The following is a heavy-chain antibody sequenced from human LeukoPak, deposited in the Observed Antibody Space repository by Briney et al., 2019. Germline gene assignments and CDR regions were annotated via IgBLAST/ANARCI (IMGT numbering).Heavy chain of an antibody. J-gene: IGHJ4*02. V-gene: IGHV5-51*01. CDR2: IYPGDSDT. Sequence: PGESLKISCKGSGYSFTSYWIGWVRQMPGKGLEWMGIIYPGDSDTRYSPSFQGQVTISADKSISTVYLQWSSLKASDTAMYYCARQSLSSGWSSGRDFDYWGQGTLVTVSS. CDR3: ARQSLSSGWSSGRDFDY. CDR1: GYSFTSYW. D-gene: IGHD6-19*01.